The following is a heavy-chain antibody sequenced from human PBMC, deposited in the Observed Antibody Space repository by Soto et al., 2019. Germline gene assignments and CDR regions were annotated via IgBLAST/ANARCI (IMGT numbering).Heavy chain of an antibody. J-gene: IGHJ5*02. Sequence: EVQLLESGGGLVQPGGSLRLSCAASGFTFSSYAMSWVRQAPGKGLEWVSGISGSGGSTYYADTVKGRFTISRDNSKNTLYRQMNSLRAEGTAVHYCAKQYYYGSGSMASWGQGTLVTVSS. CDR1: GFTFSSYA. V-gene: IGHV3-23*01. CDR2: ISGSGGST. CDR3: AKQYYYGSGSMAS. D-gene: IGHD3-10*01.